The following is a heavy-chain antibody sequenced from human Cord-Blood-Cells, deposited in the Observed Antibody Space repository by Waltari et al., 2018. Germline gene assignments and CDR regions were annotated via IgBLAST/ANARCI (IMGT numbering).Heavy chain of an antibody. Sequence: QVQLQQWGAGLLKPSETLSLTCAVYGGSFSGYSWRWIRQPPGKGLEWIGEINHSGSTNYNPSLKSRVTISVDTSKNQFSLKLSSVTAADTAVYYCAREGSMVRGVITWFDPWGQGTLVTVSS. CDR2: INHSGST. CDR3: AREGSMVRGVITWFDP. J-gene: IGHJ5*02. D-gene: IGHD3-10*01. CDR1: GGSFSGYS. V-gene: IGHV4-34*01.